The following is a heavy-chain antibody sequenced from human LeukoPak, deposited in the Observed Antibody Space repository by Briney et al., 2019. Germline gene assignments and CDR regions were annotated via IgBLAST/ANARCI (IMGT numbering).Heavy chain of an antibody. Sequence: ASVTVSCKASGYTFTSYYMHWVRQAPGQGLEWMGIVNPSGGSTSYAQKFQGRVTMTRDTSTSTVYMELSSLRSEDTAVYYCASSGWYRVLDYWGQGTLVTVSS. CDR2: VNPSGGST. J-gene: IGHJ4*02. CDR1: GYTFTSYY. CDR3: ASSGWYRVLDY. V-gene: IGHV1-46*01. D-gene: IGHD6-19*01.